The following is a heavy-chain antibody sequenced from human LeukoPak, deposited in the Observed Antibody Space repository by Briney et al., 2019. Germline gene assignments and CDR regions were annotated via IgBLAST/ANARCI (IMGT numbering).Heavy chain of an antibody. CDR3: ARTTVTTPDLPLWFDP. J-gene: IGHJ5*02. V-gene: IGHV4-59*01. CDR1: GGSISSYY. CDR2: IYYSGST. D-gene: IGHD4-17*01. Sequence: SETLSLTCTVSGGSISSYYWSWIRQPPGKGLEWIGYIYYSGSTNYNPSLKSRVTISVDTSKNQFSLKLSSVTAADTAVYYCARTTVTTPDLPLWFDPWGQGTLVTVSS.